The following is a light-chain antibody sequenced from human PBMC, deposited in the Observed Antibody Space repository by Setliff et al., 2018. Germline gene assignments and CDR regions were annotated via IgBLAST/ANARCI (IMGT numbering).Light chain of an antibody. CDR1: SSDVGGYNY. Sequence: LTQPPSASGSPGQSVTISCTGTSSDVGGYNYVSWYQQHPGKAPKLMIYEVSTRPSGVPDRFSGSKSGNTASLTVSGLQAEDEADYYCSSYAGSNNPYVFGTGTRSPS. CDR3: SSYAGSNNPYV. CDR2: EVS. V-gene: IGLV2-8*01. J-gene: IGLJ1*01.